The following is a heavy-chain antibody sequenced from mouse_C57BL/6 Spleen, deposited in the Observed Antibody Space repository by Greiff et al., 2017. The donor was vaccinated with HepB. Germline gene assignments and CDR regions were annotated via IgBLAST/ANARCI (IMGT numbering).Heavy chain of an antibody. CDR1: GYTFTSYW. CDR2: IHPNSGST. V-gene: IGHV1-64*01. Sequence: QVQLQQSGAELVKPGASVKLSCKASGYTFTSYWMHWVKQRPGQGLEWIGMIHPNSGSTNYNEKFKSKATLTVDKSSSTAYMQLSSLTSEDSAVYYCARAYYDYDGFDYWGQGTTLTVSS. D-gene: IGHD2-4*01. J-gene: IGHJ2*01. CDR3: ARAYYDYDGFDY.